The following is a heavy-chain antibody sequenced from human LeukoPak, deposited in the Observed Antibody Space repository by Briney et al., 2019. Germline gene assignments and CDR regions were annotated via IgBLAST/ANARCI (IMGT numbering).Heavy chain of an antibody. Sequence: KPSETLSLTCTVSGGSIGTYYWSWVRQSPGTELEWIGYIYVTGTRYNPYLQSRVTISVDRSRNQFSLNLTSVTAADTAVYSCAREGGDPRWLDPWGQGTLVTVSS. J-gene: IGHJ5*02. CDR2: IYVTGT. CDR1: GGSIGTYY. CDR3: AREGGDPRWLDP. D-gene: IGHD6-25*01. V-gene: IGHV4-59*12.